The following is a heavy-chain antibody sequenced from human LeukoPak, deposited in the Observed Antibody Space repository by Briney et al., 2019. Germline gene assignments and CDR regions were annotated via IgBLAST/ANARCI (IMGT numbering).Heavy chain of an antibody. D-gene: IGHD3-16*01. V-gene: IGHV3-21*01. CDR1: GFTFSSYS. J-gene: IGHJ4*02. CDR2: ISGSSSYI. CDR3: ARVRWGGLYYFDY. Sequence: GGSLRLSCAASGFTFSSYSMNWVRQAPGKGLEWVSSISGSSSYIYYADSVKGRFTISRDNAKNSLYVQMDSLRAEDTAVYYCARVRWGGLYYFDYWGQGTLVTVSS.